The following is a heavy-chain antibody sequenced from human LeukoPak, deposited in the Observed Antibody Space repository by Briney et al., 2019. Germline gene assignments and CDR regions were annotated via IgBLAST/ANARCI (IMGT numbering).Heavy chain of an antibody. CDR2: IIPIFGTA. Sequence: EASVKVSCKASGGTFSSYAISWVRQAPGQGLEWMGRIIPIFGTANYAQKFQGRVTITTDESTSTAYMELSSLRSEDTAVYYCAMRSGENWFDPWGQGTLVTVSS. J-gene: IGHJ5*02. V-gene: IGHV1-69*05. CDR1: GGTFSSYA. CDR3: AMRSGENWFDP. D-gene: IGHD3-10*01.